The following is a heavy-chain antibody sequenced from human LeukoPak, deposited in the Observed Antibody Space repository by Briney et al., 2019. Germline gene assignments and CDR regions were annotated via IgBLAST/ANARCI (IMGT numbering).Heavy chain of an antibody. Sequence: SETLSLTCTVSGGSISSSSYYWGWIRQPPGKGLEWIGSIYYSGSTYYNPSLKSRVTISVDTSKNQFSLQLNSVTPEDTAVYYCARVVWGHDYPGSWGQGTLVTVSS. CDR1: GGSISSSSYY. V-gene: IGHV4-39*01. CDR2: IYYSGST. J-gene: IGHJ4*02. D-gene: IGHD4/OR15-4a*01. CDR3: ARVVWGHDYPGS.